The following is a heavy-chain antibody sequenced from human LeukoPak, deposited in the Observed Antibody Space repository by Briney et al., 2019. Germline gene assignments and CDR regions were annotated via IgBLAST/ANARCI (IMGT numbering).Heavy chain of an antibody. CDR3: ARLRLYYYYYMDV. J-gene: IGHJ6*03. D-gene: IGHD2-15*01. CDR2: FDPVVGET. V-gene: IGHV1-24*01. CDR1: AYTLTELS. Sequence: ASVKVSCKLSAYTLTELSMHWVRQAPGKGLEWMGGFDPVVGETIYAQKFQGRVTMTEDTSTDTAYMELSSLRSEDTAVYYCARLRLYYYYYMDVWGKGTTVTVSS.